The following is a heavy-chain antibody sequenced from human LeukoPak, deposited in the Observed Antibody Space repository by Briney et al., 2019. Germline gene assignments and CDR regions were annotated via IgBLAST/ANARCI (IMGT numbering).Heavy chain of an antibody. CDR2: ISAYNGNT. Sequence: ASVKVSCKASGYTFTSYGISWVRQAPGQGLEWMGWISAYNGNTNYAQKLQGRVTMTTDTSTSTAYMELRSLRSDDTAVYYCARAPYYYGSGSPPVDYWGQGTPVAVSS. D-gene: IGHD3-10*01. J-gene: IGHJ4*02. CDR1: GYTFTSYG. CDR3: ARAPYYYGSGSPPVDY. V-gene: IGHV1-18*01.